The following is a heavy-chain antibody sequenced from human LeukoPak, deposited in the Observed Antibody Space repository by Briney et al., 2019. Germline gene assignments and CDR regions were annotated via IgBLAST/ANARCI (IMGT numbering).Heavy chain of an antibody. V-gene: IGHV4-38-2*02. CDR3: ARERIAAAGTESFGY. Sequence: KPSETLSLTCTVSGYPISSGYYWGWIRQPPGKGLEWIGSIYHSGSTYYNPSLKSRVTISVDTSKNQFSLKLSSVTAADTAVYYCARERIAAAGTESFGYWGQGTLVTVSS. D-gene: IGHD6-13*01. CDR2: IYHSGST. CDR1: GYPISSGYY. J-gene: IGHJ4*02.